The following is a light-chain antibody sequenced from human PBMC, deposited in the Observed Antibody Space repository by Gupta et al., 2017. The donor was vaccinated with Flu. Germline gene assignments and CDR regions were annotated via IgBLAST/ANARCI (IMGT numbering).Light chain of an antibody. V-gene: IGLV2-14*01. CDR1: SSDIATYNF. CDR2: EVS. Sequence: QSPLTQPASFFGSPGRSTTSPSPGTSSDIATYNFVSWYQHHPVKAPKLLIYEVSNRPSGVSNRFSGSKSGNTASLTISGLRAEDEADYYCSSYASTNIWVFGGGTKLTVI. J-gene: IGLJ3*02. CDR3: SSYASTNIWV.